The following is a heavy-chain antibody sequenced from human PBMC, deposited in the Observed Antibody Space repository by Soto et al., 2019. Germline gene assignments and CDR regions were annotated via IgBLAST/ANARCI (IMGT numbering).Heavy chain of an antibody. V-gene: IGHV1-69*02. CDR1: GGTFSSYT. CDR2: IIPILGIA. CDR3: AKGTYVDIAPGGYMDV. J-gene: IGHJ6*03. D-gene: IGHD5-12*01. Sequence: QVPLVQSGAEVKKPGSSVKVSCKASGGTFSSYTISWVRQAPGQGLEWMGRIIPILGIANYAQKFQGRVTITADKSTSTAYMELSSLRSEDTAVYYCAKGTYVDIAPGGYMDVWGKGTTVTVSS.